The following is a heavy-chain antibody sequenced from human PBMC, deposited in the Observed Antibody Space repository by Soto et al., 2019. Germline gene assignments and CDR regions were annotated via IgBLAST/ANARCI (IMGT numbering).Heavy chain of an antibody. CDR3: ARSSLWFGELLLDYYYYMDV. V-gene: IGHV4-59*08. J-gene: IGHJ6*03. D-gene: IGHD3-10*01. CDR1: GGSISSYY. CDR2: IYYSGST. Sequence: SETLSLTCTVSGGSISSYYWSWIRQPPGKGLEWIGYIYYSGSTNYNPSLKSRVTISVDTSKNQFSLKLSSVTAADTAVYYCARSSLWFGELLLDYYYYMDVWGKGTTVTVSS.